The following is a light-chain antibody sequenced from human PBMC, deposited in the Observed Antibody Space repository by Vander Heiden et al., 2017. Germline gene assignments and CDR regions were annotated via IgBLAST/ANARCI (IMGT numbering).Light chain of an antibody. CDR1: QNIFNKY. J-gene: IGKJ2*01. V-gene: IGKV3-20*01. Sequence: EIVLTHSLATLSLPPGEGATLSFRASQNIFNKYVSLYQQKPCQPPILLICDRVTRATGVPFRFSGCGSGSDFTLTVIRLEPVDFSVYYCQQYHTSLYTFGQGTKVEIK. CDR2: DRV. CDR3: QQYHTSLYT.